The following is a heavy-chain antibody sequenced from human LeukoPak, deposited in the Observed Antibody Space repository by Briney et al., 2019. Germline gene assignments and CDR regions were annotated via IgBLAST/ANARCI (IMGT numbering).Heavy chain of an antibody. V-gene: IGHV1-69*04. J-gene: IGHJ4*02. CDR3: ARRSRYCSSTSCFAKEY. CDR1: GGTFSSYA. D-gene: IGHD2-2*01. CDR2: IIPILGIA. Sequence: GSSVKVSCKASGGTFSSYAISWVRQAPGQGLEWMGRIIPILGIANYAQKFQGRVTITADKSTSTAYMELSSLRSEDTAVYYCARRSRYCSSTSCFAKEYWGQGTLVTVSS.